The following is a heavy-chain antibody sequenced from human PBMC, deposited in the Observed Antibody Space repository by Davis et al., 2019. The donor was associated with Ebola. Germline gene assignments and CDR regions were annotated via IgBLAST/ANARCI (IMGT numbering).Heavy chain of an antibody. CDR3: ARDSSSWSLNWFDP. Sequence: GESLKISCAASGFTFSSYWMHWVRQAPGKGLVWVSRINCDGSSTSYADSVKGRFTISRDNAKNTLYLQMNSLRAEDTAVYYCARDSSSWSLNWFDPWGQGTLVTVSS. CDR1: GFTFSSYW. J-gene: IGHJ5*02. CDR2: INCDGSST. D-gene: IGHD6-13*01. V-gene: IGHV3-74*01.